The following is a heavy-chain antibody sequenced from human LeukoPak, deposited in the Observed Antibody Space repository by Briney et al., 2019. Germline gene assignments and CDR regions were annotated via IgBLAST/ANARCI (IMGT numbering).Heavy chain of an antibody. D-gene: IGHD6-19*01. CDR1: GFTFSSYG. CDR3: ARDPAVAGD. V-gene: IGHV3-53*01. Sequence: PGGSLRLSCAASGFTFSSYGMHWVRQAPGKGLQCVSIIYSGGRTDYAGSVKGRFTISRDNSKNTLYLQMNSLRAEDTAVYYCARDPAVAGDWGQGTMVTVSS. J-gene: IGHJ3*01. CDR2: IYSGGRT.